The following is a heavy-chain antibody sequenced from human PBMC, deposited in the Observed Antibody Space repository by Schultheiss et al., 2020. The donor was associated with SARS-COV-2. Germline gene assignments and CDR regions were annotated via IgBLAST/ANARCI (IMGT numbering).Heavy chain of an antibody. D-gene: IGHD3-22*01. Sequence: GGSLRLSCAASGFTFSSYAMSWVRQAPGKGLEWVSAISGSGGSTYYADSVKGRFTISRDNAKNSLYLQMNSLRAEDTALYYCARSLYDSRGYYDGFDYWGQGIQVTVSS. CDR2: ISGSGGST. CDR3: ARSLYDSRGYYDGFDY. J-gene: IGHJ4*02. CDR1: GFTFSSYA. V-gene: IGHV3-23*01.